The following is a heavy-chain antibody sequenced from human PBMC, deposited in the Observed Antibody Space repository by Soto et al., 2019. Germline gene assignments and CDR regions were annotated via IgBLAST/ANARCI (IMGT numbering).Heavy chain of an antibody. Sequence: SETLSLTCTVSGGSISSSSYYWGWIRQPPGKGLEWIGSIYYSGSTYYNPSLKSRVTISVDTSKNQFSLKLSSVTAADTAVYYCAREPFCSNGVSYRSYYCDYMDVWGKGTTVTVSS. CDR2: IYYSGST. J-gene: IGHJ6*03. CDR3: AREPFCSNGVSYRSYYCDYMDV. CDR1: GGSISSSSYY. D-gene: IGHD2-8*01. V-gene: IGHV4-39*02.